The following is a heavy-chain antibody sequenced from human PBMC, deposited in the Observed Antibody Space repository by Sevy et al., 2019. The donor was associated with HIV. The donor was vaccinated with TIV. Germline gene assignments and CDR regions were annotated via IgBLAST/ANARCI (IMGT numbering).Heavy chain of an antibody. CDR3: ATGATGTTAEYFQH. CDR2: FDPEDGET. D-gene: IGHD1-1*01. CDR1: GYTLTELS. V-gene: IGHV1-24*01. Sequence: ASVKVSCKVSGYTLTELSMHWVRQAPGKGLEWMGGFDPEDGETIYAQKFQGRVTMTGDTSTDTAYMELSSLRSEDTAVYYCATGATGTTAEYFQHWGQGTLVTVSS. J-gene: IGHJ1*01.